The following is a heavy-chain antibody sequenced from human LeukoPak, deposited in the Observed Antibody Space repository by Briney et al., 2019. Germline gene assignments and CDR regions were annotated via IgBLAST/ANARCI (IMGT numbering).Heavy chain of an antibody. CDR1: GYTFTSYY. CDR3: AKVPHIVATKTSFDY. Sequence: GASVKVSCKASGYTFTSYYMHWVRQAPGQGLEWMGIINPSGGSTSYAQKFQGRVTMTRDMSTSTVYMELSSLRAEDTAVYYCAKVPHIVATKTSFDYWGQGTLVTVSS. V-gene: IGHV1-46*01. CDR2: INPSGGST. J-gene: IGHJ4*02. D-gene: IGHD5-12*01.